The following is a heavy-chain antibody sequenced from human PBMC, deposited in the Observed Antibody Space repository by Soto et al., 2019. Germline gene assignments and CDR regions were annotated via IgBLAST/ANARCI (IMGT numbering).Heavy chain of an antibody. J-gene: IGHJ4*02. CDR1: GFTFSSYA. CDR2: ISYDGSNK. Sequence: QVQLVESGGGVVQPGRSLRLSCAASGFTFSSYAMHWVRQAPGKGLEWVAVISYDGSNKYYADSVKGRFTISRDNSKNTLYLQMNSLRAEDTAVYYCARAIATVTTLDYWGKGTLVTVSS. V-gene: IGHV3-30-3*01. CDR3: ARAIATVTTLDY. D-gene: IGHD4-4*01.